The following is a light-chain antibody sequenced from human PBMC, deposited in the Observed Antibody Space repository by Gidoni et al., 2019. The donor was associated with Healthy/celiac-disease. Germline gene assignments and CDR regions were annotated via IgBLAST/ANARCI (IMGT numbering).Light chain of an antibody. CDR2: DAS. CDR3: QQYDNLPLT. V-gene: IGKV1-33*01. Sequence: DIQMTQSPSSLSASVGDRVTITCQASQDISNYLNWYQQKPGKAPKLLIYDASNLETGVPSRFSGSGYGTEFTFTIRSLQPEDIATYYCQQYDNLPLTCGGGTKVEIK. J-gene: IGKJ4*01. CDR1: QDISNY.